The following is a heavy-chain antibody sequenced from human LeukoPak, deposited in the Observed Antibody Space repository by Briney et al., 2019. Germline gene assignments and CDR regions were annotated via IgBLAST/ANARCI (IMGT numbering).Heavy chain of an antibody. D-gene: IGHD6-13*01. J-gene: IGHJ4*02. CDR3: AKAEGYSSSWYGY. Sequence: PGGSLRLSCAASGFTFSSYAMSWVRQAPGKGLGWVSAISGSGASTYYADSVKGRFTISRDNSKNTLYLQMNSLRAEDTAVYYCAKAEGYSSSWYGYWGQGTLVTVSS. CDR1: GFTFSSYA. CDR2: ISGSGAST. V-gene: IGHV3-23*01.